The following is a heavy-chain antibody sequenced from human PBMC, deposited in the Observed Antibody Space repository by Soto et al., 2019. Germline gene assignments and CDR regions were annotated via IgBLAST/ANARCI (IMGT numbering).Heavy chain of an antibody. CDR2: IYHSGST. CDR1: GGSISSGGYS. CDR3: ARAGASMVRGVIITSYFDY. Sequence: SETLSPTCAVSGGSISSGGYSWSWIRQPPGKGLECIGYIYHSGSTYYNPSLKSRVTISVDRSKNQFSLKLSSVTAADTAVYYCARAGASMVRGVIITSYFDYWGQGTLVTVSS. D-gene: IGHD3-10*01. V-gene: IGHV4-30-2*01. J-gene: IGHJ4*02.